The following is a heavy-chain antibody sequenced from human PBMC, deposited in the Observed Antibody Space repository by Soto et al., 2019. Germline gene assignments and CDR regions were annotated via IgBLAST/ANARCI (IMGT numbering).Heavy chain of an antibody. CDR3: ASYSFRGYSYGLFDY. J-gene: IGHJ4*02. D-gene: IGHD5-18*01. V-gene: IGHV4-59*08. CDR1: GGSISSYY. Sequence: SETLSLTCTVSGGSISSYYWSWIRQPPGKGLEWIGYIYYSGSTNYNPSLKSRVTISVDTSKNQFSLKLSSVTAADTAVYYCASYSFRGYSYGLFDYWGQGTLVTVSS. CDR2: IYYSGST.